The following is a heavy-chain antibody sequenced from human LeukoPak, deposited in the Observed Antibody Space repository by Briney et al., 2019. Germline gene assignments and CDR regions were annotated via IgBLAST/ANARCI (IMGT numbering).Heavy chain of an antibody. CDR2: INHSGST. CDR3: ASSDYA. Sequence: PSETLSLTCAVYGGSFSAYYWSWIRQPPGKGLEWIGEINHSGSTNYNPSLKSRVTISVDTSKNQFSLKLSSVTAADTAVYYCASSDYAWGQGTLVTVSS. V-gene: IGHV4-34*01. D-gene: IGHD5-12*01. CDR1: GGSFSAYY. J-gene: IGHJ4*02.